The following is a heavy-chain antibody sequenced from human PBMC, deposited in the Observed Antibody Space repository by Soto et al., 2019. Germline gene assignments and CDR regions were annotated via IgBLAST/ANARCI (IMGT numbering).Heavy chain of an antibody. CDR3: ARDRYGSGSYYRYYFDY. CDR1: GYTFTGYY. J-gene: IGHJ4*02. CDR2: INPNSGGT. V-gene: IGHV1-2*04. Sequence: ASVKVSCKASGYTFTGYYMHWVRQAPGQGLEWMGWINPNSGGTNYAQKFQGWVTMTRDTSISTAYMELSRLRSDDTAVYYCARDRYGSGSYYRYYFDYWGQGTLVTVSS. D-gene: IGHD3-10*01.